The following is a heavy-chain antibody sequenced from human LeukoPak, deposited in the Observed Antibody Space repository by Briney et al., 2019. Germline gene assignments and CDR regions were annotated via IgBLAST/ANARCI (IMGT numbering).Heavy chain of an antibody. J-gene: IGHJ5*02. D-gene: IGHD3-10*01. CDR1: GYSFTSYC. Sequence: GESLKISFKGSGYSFTSYCIGRVRQMPGKGLEWMGMIYPGDSDTRHSPSFQGPVTISADKSISTAFLQWSSLKASDTAMYYCATLPGSGTFNWFDPWGQGTLVTVSS. V-gene: IGHV5-51*01. CDR2: IYPGDSDT. CDR3: ATLPGSGTFNWFDP.